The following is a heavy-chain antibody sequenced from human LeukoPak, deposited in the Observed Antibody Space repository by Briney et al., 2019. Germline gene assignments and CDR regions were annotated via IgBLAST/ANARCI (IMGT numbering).Heavy chain of an antibody. J-gene: IGHJ3*02. CDR3: ASSIMITFGGVIVRDGDAFDI. CDR2: INPSGGST. Sequence: ASVKVSCKASGYTFTSYYMHWVRQAPGQGLEWMGIINPSGGSTSYAQKFQGRVTMTRDTSTSTAYMELSSLRSEDTAVYYCASSIMITFGGVIVRDGDAFDIWGQGTMVTVSS. V-gene: IGHV1-46*01. D-gene: IGHD3-16*02. CDR1: GYTFTSYY.